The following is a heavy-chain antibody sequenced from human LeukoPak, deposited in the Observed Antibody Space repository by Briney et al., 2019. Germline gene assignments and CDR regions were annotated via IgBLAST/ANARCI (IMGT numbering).Heavy chain of an antibody. CDR2: TSGSGGST. J-gene: IGHJ4*02. CDR1: GFTFSSHA. D-gene: IGHD6-13*01. V-gene: IGHV3-23*01. CDR3: AKVDSFSIASGGPAFDD. Sequence: HAGGSLRLSCAASGFTFSSHAMSWVRQAPGKGLEWVSATSGSGGSTYYADSVKGRFTISRDNSKNTLYLQEDGLRAEDTAVYYCAKVDSFSIASGGPAFDDWGQGTRVTVSS.